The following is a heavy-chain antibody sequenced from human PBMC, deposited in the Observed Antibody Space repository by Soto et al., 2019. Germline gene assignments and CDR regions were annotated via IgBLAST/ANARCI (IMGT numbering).Heavy chain of an antibody. CDR3: ARGWGALFDY. CDR2: INHSGST. CDR1: GGSFSGYY. J-gene: IGHJ4*02. Sequence: QVQLQQWGAGLLKPSETLSLTCAVYGGSFSGYYWNWIRQPPGKGLEWIGEINHSGSTNYNPSLKSRVTISVDTSKNQFSLKLSSVTAADTAVYYCARGWGALFDYWGQRALVTVSS. V-gene: IGHV4-34*01. D-gene: IGHD7-27*01.